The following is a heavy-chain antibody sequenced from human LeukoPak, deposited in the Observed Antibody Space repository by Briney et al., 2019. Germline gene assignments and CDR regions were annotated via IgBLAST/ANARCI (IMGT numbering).Heavy chain of an antibody. V-gene: IGHV4-4*07. CDR2: LHTSGGP. Sequence: PSETLSLTCSVSGGSISPWQWNWIRQVAGKGLEWIGRLHTSGGPKYNPSLKSRVTMSLDTSKNQFFLKVSSVTAADTAVYFCATGGGPFDYWGQGILVTVSS. D-gene: IGHD3-16*01. J-gene: IGHJ4*02. CDR3: ATGGGPFDY. CDR1: GGSISPWQ.